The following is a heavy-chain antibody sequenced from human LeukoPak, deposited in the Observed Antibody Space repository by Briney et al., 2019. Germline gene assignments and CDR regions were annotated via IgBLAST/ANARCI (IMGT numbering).Heavy chain of an antibody. D-gene: IGHD5-12*01. V-gene: IGHV3-15*01. Sequence: WGSLRPSCAASGFTFSNAWMNWVRQAPGKGLEWVGRIKSKAAGGTTDYAAPVKGRFTISRDDSKDTLYLQMNSLKTEDTAVYYCTSGPIVAREAFDYWGQGTLVTLSS. CDR1: GFTFSNAW. CDR3: TSGPIVAREAFDY. CDR2: IKSKAAGGTT. J-gene: IGHJ4*02.